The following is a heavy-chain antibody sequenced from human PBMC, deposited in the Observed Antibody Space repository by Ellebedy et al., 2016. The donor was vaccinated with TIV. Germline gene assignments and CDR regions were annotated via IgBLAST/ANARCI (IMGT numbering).Heavy chain of an antibody. J-gene: IGHJ6*02. Sequence: ASVKVSXKASGYTFTGYYMHWVRQAPGQGLEWMGWINPNSGGTNYAQKFQGWVTMTRDTSISTAYMELSRLRSDDTAVYYCARERKMATIDYYYYGMDVWGQGTTVTVSS. CDR1: GYTFTGYY. D-gene: IGHD5-24*01. CDR2: INPNSGGT. CDR3: ARERKMATIDYYYYGMDV. V-gene: IGHV1-2*04.